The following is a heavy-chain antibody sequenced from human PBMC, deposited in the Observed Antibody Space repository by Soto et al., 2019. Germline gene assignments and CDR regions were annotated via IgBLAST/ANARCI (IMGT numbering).Heavy chain of an antibody. V-gene: IGHV4-30-2*01. Sequence: QLQLQESGSGLVRPSQTLSLTCTVSGASIGSGSYSWNWIRQPPGKGLEWIGYLHLSGDTYFNPSLRRRVSISVDRSNNQFSLKLISVTAADTAVYYCARFPLWFGELDYWGQGALVTVSS. CDR2: LHLSGDT. D-gene: IGHD3-10*01. CDR3: ARFPLWFGELDY. CDR1: GASIGSGSYS. J-gene: IGHJ4*02.